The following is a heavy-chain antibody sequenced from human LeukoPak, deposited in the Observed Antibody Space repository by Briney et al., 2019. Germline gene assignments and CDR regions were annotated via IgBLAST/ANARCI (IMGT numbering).Heavy chain of an antibody. V-gene: IGHV4-39*01. J-gene: IGHJ4*02. CDR1: GGSISSSSYY. CDR2: IYYSGST. Sequence: PSETLSLTCTVSGGSISSSSYYWGWIRQPPGKGLERIGSIYYSGSTYYNPSLKSRVTISVDTSKNQFSLKLSSVTAADTAVYYCARHRVGAPIDYWGQGTLVTVSS. CDR3: ARHRVGAPIDY. D-gene: IGHD1-26*01.